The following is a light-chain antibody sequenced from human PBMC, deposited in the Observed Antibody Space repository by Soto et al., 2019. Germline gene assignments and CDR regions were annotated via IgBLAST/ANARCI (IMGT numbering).Light chain of an antibody. CDR3: SSYTTTNTVL. J-gene: IGLJ2*01. Sequence: QSVPTQPASVSGSPGQSITISCTGTSSDVGAYNYVSWYQHDAGKAPKLMIYDVNNRPSGVSNRFSGAKSGNTASLTISGLQAEDEADYYCSSYTTTNTVLFGGGTKLTVL. CDR1: SSDVGAYNY. V-gene: IGLV2-14*03. CDR2: DVN.